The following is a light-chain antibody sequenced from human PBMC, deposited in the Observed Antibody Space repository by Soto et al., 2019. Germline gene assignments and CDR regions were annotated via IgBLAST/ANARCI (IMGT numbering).Light chain of an antibody. CDR3: LQYDKFP. J-gene: IGKJ4*01. CDR1: QDISCY. Sequence: DIQMTQSPSSLSASVGDRVTITCRASQDISCYLNWYQQKPGKAPKLLIYDASNLETGVPSRFSGSGSGTDFTITISRLQHEDTATYDCLQYDKFPFGGGTKVEVK. V-gene: IGKV1-33*01. CDR2: DAS.